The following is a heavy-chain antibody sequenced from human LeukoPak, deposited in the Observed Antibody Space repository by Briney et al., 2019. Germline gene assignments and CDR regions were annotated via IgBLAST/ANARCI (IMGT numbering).Heavy chain of an antibody. J-gene: IGHJ4*02. CDR1: GFTFSSYE. Sequence: GGSLRLSCVASGFTFSSYEMNWVRQAPGKGLEWVSYISSSGSTIHYADSVKGRFTISRDNAKNSLYPQMNSLRAEDTAVYYCARVTSNCFDYWGQGTLVTVSS. D-gene: IGHD4-11*01. CDR3: ARVTSNCFDY. V-gene: IGHV3-48*03. CDR2: ISSSGSTI.